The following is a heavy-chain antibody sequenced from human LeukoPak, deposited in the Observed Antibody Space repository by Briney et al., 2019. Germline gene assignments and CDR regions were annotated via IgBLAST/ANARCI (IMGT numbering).Heavy chain of an antibody. Sequence: PSETLSLTCTVPGGSISSYYWSWIRQPAGKGLEWIGRIYTSGSTNYNPSLKSRVTMSVDTSKNQFSLKLSSVTAADTAVYYCAREIYGPTEDPRSMYYFDYWGQGTLVTVSS. D-gene: IGHD2/OR15-2a*01. CDR1: GGSISSYY. CDR2: IYTSGST. CDR3: AREIYGPTEDPRSMYYFDY. V-gene: IGHV4-4*07. J-gene: IGHJ4*02.